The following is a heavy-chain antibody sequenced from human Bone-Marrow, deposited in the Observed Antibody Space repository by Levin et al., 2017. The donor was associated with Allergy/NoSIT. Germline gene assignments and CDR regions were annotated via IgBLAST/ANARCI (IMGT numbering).Heavy chain of an antibody. CDR2: IYYSGSI. D-gene: IGHD1-26*01. CDR3: ARHGWDTHRSDY. V-gene: IGHV4-39*07. J-gene: IGHJ4*02. CDR1: GASISSSGYY. Sequence: PSETLSLTCTVSGASISSSGYYWGWIRQPPGKGLEWIASIYYSGSIFYNPSLKSRVIISLDTSKNHLSLKLNSVTAADTAVYFCARHGWDTHRSDYWGQGTLVIVSS.